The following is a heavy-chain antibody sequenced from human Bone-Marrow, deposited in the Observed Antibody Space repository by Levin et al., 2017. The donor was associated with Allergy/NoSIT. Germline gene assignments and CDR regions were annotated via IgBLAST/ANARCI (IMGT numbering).Heavy chain of an antibody. V-gene: IGHV1-8*01. Sequence: GGFLRLSCKASGYTFTSYDINWVRQATGQGLEWMGWMNPNSGNTGYAQKFQGRVTMTRNTSISTAYMELSSLRSEDTAVYYCARGQVGRGYWGQGTLVTVSS. CDR1: GYTFTSYD. CDR3: ARGQVGRGY. J-gene: IGHJ4*02. D-gene: IGHD1-26*01. CDR2: MNPNSGNT.